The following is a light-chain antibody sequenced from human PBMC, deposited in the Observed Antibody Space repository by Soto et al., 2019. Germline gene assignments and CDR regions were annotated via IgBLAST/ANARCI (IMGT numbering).Light chain of an antibody. V-gene: IGKV1-39*01. Sequence: DIRMTQSPSSLSASVGDRVAITCRASQSISSSLNWYQWKPGKAPKLLIYDASSLESGVPSRFSGSGSGTEFTLTISSLQPDDFATYYCQKYNSASWTFGQGTKVDIK. CDR3: QKYNSASWT. J-gene: IGKJ1*01. CDR2: DAS. CDR1: QSISSS.